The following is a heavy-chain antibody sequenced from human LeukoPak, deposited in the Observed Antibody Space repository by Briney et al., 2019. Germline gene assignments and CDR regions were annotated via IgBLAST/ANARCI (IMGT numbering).Heavy chain of an antibody. CDR2: ISSSGSTI. V-gene: IGHV3-11*01. J-gene: IGHJ4*02. D-gene: IGHD3-10*01. CDR3: AKDIIRYYYGSGSYYNFDY. CDR1: GFTFSDYY. Sequence: GGSLRLSCAASGFTFSDYYMSWIRQAPGKGLEWVSYISSSGSTIYYADSVKGRFTISRDNAKNSLYLQMNSLRAEDTALYYCAKDIIRYYYGSGSYYNFDYWGQGTLVTVSS.